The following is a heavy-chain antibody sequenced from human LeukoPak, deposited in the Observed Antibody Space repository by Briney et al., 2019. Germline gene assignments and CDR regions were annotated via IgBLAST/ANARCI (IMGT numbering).Heavy chain of an antibody. J-gene: IGHJ6*04. CDR1: GFTFSSYS. V-gene: IGHV3-21*01. D-gene: IGHD3-9*01. CDR2: ISRSSSYI. Sequence: GGSLRLSCAASGFTFSSYSMNWVRQAPGKGLEWVSSISRSSSYIYYADSVKGRFTISRDNAKNSLYLQMNSLRAEDTAAYYCARADYDILTGGYYGMDVWGKGTTVTVSS. CDR3: ARADYDILTGGYYGMDV.